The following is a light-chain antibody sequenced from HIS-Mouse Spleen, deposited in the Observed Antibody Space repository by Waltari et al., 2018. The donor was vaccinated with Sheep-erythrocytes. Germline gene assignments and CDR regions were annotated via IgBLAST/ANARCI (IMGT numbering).Light chain of an antibody. Sequence: QSVLTQPPSASGTPGQRVTISCSGSSSNIGSNYVYWYQQLPGTAPKLLIYRNNQLPSGVPDLFSGSKSGTSASLAISRLRSEDEADYYCAAWDDSLSCPVFGGGTKLTVL. J-gene: IGLJ3*02. V-gene: IGLV1-47*01. CDR3: AAWDDSLSCPV. CDR1: SSNIGSNY. CDR2: RNN.